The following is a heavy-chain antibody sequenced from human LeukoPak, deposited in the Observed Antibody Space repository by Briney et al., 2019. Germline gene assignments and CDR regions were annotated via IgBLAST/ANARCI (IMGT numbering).Heavy chain of an antibody. Sequence: SVKVFCKASGGTFSSYVISWVRQAPGQGLEWMGGSIPIFGTANYAQKFQGRVTITADESTSTAYMELSSLRSEDTAVYYCARGRLRLGELGAWFHPWGQGTLVTVSS. V-gene: IGHV1-69*13. CDR2: SIPIFGTA. CDR1: GGTFSSYV. J-gene: IGHJ5*02. CDR3: ARGRLRLGELGAWFHP. D-gene: IGHD3-16*01.